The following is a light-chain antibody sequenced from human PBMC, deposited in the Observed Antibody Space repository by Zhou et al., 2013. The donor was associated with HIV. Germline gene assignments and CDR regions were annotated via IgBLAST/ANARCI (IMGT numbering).Light chain of an antibody. V-gene: IGKV3-15*01. CDR3: QQRDHWPAGFT. CDR2: GAS. J-gene: IGKJ4*01. Sequence: EVLMTQSPVTLSVSPGERATLSCRASQSVSSNLAWYQQKPGQAPRLLIYGASTRATGIPARFSGSGSGTDFTLTITSLEAEDFAIYYCQQRDHWPAGFTFGGGTKVEIK. CDR1: QSVSSN.